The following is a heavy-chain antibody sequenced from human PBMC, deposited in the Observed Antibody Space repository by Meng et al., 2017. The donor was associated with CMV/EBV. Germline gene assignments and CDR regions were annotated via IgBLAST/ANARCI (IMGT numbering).Heavy chain of an antibody. CDR3: AHSPSLQLVRHWFDP. D-gene: IGHD6-6*01. J-gene: IGHJ5*02. V-gene: IGHV2-5*02. Sequence: TSVNASCPPPETPTQTLTLTRTFSGFSLSTSGVGVGWIRQPPGKALEWLALIYWDDDKRYSPSLKSRLTITKDTSKNQVVLTMTNMDPVDTATYYCAHSPSLQLVRHWFDPWGQGTLVTVSS. CDR1: GFSLSTSGVG. CDR2: IYWDDDK.